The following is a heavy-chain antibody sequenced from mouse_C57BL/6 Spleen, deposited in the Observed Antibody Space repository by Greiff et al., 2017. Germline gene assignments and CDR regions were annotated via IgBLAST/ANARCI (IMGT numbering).Heavy chain of an antibody. V-gene: IGHV5-9-1*02. CDR2: ISSGGDYI. J-gene: IGHJ3*01. CDR3: TRDRELRFAY. CDR1: GFTFSSYA. Sequence: EVKLMESGEGLVKPGGSLKLSCPASGFTFSSYAMSWVRQTPEKRLEWVAYISSGGDYIYYADTVKGRFTISRDNARNTLYLQMSSLKSEDTAMYYCTRDRELRFAYWGQGTLVTVSA. D-gene: IGHD3-1*01.